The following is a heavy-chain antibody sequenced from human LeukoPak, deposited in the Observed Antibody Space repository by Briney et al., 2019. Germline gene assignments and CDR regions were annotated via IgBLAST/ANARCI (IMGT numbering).Heavy chain of an antibody. CDR2: INYSGNS. V-gene: IGHV4-39*07. D-gene: IGHD3-22*01. J-gene: IGHJ3*02. CDR3: ARDGGYDYYDSSGYPTRDAFDI. Sequence: KPSETLSLTCTVSGGSFSSSSYFWGWIRQPPGKGLEWIGSINYSGNSYYKPSLKSRVTISVDTSKNQFSLKLSSVTAADTAVYYCARDGGYDYYDSSGYPTRDAFDIWGQGTMVTVSS. CDR1: GGSFSSSSYF.